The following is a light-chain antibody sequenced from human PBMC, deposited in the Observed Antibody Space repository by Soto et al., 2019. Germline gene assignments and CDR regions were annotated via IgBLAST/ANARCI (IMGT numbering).Light chain of an antibody. CDR1: QTISSW. CDR3: QQYYNLPIT. J-gene: IGKJ5*01. CDR2: KAS. V-gene: IGKV1-5*03. Sequence: DTQMTQSPSSLAASVGDRVTITCRASQTISSWLAWYQQKPGKAPKLLIYKASTLKSGVPSRFSGSGSGTDFTVTISSLQPEDFATYSCQQYYNLPITFGQGTRLEIK.